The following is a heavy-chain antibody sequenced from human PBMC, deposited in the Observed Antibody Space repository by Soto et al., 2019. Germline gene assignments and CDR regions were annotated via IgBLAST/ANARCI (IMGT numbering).Heavy chain of an antibody. CDR2: IYYSGST. D-gene: IGHD3-10*01. J-gene: IGHJ4*02. CDR1: GGSISSYY. V-gene: IGHV4-59*01. Sequence: ETQSVTCTVSGGSISSYYWSWIRQPPGKGLEWIGYIYYSGSTNYNPSLKSRVTISVDTSKNQFSLKLSSVTAADTAVYYCARGFTYYYGSGSYYKYYFDYWGQGTLVTVSS. CDR3: ARGFTYYYGSGSYYKYYFDY.